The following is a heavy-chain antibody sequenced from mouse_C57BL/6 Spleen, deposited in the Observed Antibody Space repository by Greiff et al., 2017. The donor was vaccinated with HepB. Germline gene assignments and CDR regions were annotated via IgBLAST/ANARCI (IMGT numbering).Heavy chain of an antibody. V-gene: IGHV14-4*01. CDR1: GFNIKDDY. CDR3: TTAQGAWFAY. D-gene: IGHD3-2*02. Sequence: VQLKQSGAELVRPGASVKLSCTASGFNIKDDYMHWVKQRPEQGLEWIGWIDPENGDTEYASKFQGKATITADTSSNTAYLQLSSLTSEDTAVCYCTTAQGAWFAYWGQGTLVTVSA. J-gene: IGHJ3*01. CDR2: IDPENGDT.